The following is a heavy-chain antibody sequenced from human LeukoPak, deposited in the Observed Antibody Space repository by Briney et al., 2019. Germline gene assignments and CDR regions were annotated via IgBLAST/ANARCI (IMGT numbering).Heavy chain of an antibody. CDR3: ARGRNTEFDY. CDR1: GFTFSDYS. Sequence: PGGSLRLSCAASGFTFSDYSMNWVRQAPGKGLEWVSSISSSSSYIYYGDSVKGRFTISRDNAKNSLYLQMNSLRAEDTAVYYCARGRNTEFDYWGQGTLVTVSS. J-gene: IGHJ4*02. D-gene: IGHD5-18*01. CDR2: ISSSSSYI. V-gene: IGHV3-21*01.